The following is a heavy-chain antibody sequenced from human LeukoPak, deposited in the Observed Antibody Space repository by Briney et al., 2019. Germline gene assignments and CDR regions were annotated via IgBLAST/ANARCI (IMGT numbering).Heavy chain of an antibody. Sequence: PGGSLRLSCAASGFTFSSYGMSWVRQAPGKGLEWVSAISGSGGSTYYADSVKGRFTISRDNSKNTLYLQMNSLRAEDTAVYYCAKGYYYDSSGPRRHFQHWGQGTLVTVSS. J-gene: IGHJ1*01. CDR2: ISGSGGST. CDR1: GFTFSSYG. D-gene: IGHD3-22*01. V-gene: IGHV3-23*01. CDR3: AKGYYYDSSGPRRHFQH.